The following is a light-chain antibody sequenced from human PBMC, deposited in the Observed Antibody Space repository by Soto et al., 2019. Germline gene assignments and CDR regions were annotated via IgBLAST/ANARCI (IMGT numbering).Light chain of an antibody. CDR3: QHYNSYSEA. Sequence: DVQMTHSPSSVSASVVDRVTITCRASQSISTWLAWYQQKPGTAPNLLIFTASYLQSGVPSRFSGSGSGTEFTLTISSLQPDDFATYYCQHYNSYSEAFGQGPKV. CDR1: QSISTW. J-gene: IGKJ1*01. CDR2: TAS. V-gene: IGKV1D-16*01.